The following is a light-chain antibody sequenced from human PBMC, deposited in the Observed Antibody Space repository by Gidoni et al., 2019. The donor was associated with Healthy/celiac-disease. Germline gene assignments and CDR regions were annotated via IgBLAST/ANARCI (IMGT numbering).Light chain of an antibody. CDR3: YSTDSSGNHRV. CDR1: ALPKKY. Sequence: SSELTQPPSASVSPGQTARITCSGDALPKKYAYGYQQKSGQAPVLVIYEDSKRPSGIPERFSGSSSGTMATLTISGAQVEDEADYYCYSTDSSGNHRVFGGGTKLTVL. J-gene: IGLJ3*02. CDR2: EDS. V-gene: IGLV3-10*01.